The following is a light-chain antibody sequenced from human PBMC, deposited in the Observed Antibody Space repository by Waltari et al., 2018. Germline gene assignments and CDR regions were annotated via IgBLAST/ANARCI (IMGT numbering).Light chain of an antibody. CDR3: QESYSTLYT. V-gene: IGKV1-39*01. CDR2: AAS. CDR1: QSVTTS. Sequence: DIQMTQSPASLAASLGDRVTITCRPSQSVTTSLNWYQQKSGEPPKLLISAASSFQSGVPSRFSGSGSGTDFTLTITHLQPEDVATFSCQESYSTLYTFGQGTKVEIK. J-gene: IGKJ2*01.